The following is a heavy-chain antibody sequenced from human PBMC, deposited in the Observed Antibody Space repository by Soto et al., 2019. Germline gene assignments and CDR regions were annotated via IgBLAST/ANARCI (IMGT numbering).Heavy chain of an antibody. J-gene: IGHJ6*02. V-gene: IGHV1-69*12. CDR1: GGTFSCYA. CDR2: IIPIFGTA. Sequence: QVQLVQSGAEVKKLGSSVKVSCKASGGTFSCYAISWVRQSPGQGLEWMGGIIPIFGTADYAQKFQGRVTITADESTSTAYMALSSLRAEDTAVYYCARDLPEMATTRVIYGMDVWGQGTTVTVSS. D-gene: IGHD5-12*01. CDR3: ARDLPEMATTRVIYGMDV.